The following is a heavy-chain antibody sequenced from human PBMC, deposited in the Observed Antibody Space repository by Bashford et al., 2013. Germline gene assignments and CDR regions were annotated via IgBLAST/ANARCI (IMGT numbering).Heavy chain of an antibody. CDR3: ARGVTTEFDY. V-gene: IGHV3-30-3*01. Sequence: GGSLRLSCAASGFTFSSYAMHWVRQAPGKGLEWVAVISYDGSNKYYADSVKGRFTISRDNSKNTLYLQMNSLRAEDTAVYYCARGVTTEFDYWGQGTLVTVSS. CDR2: ISYDGSNK. CDR1: GFTFSSYA. D-gene: IGHD2-21*02. J-gene: IGHJ4*02.